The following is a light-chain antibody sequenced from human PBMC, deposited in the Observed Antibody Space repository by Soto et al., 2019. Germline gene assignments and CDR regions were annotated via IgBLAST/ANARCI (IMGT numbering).Light chain of an antibody. V-gene: IGLV2-8*01. Sequence: QSALTQPPSASGSPGQSVTISCTGTSSDVGGYNYVSWYQHHPDKAPKLIIYEVYKRPSGVPDRFSGSKSGNTASLTVSGLQAEDEAEYYCSSYAASDSFVVFGGGPTVTVL. CDR2: EVY. CDR1: SSDVGGYNY. J-gene: IGLJ2*01. CDR3: SSYAASDSFVV.